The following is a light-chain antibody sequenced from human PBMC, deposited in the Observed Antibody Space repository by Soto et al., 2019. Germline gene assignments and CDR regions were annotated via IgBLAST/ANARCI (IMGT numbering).Light chain of an antibody. CDR3: QQYDSYSPYT. CDR2: KAS. V-gene: IGKV1-5*03. CDR1: QTISTS. Sequence: DIQMTQFPPTLSASIGDRVTITCLASQTISTSLAWYQQKPGKAPKLLIYKASTLETGVPPRFSGSGSGTEFPLTISSLQPDDFAAYYCQQYDSYSPYTFGQGTRLEIK. J-gene: IGKJ2*01.